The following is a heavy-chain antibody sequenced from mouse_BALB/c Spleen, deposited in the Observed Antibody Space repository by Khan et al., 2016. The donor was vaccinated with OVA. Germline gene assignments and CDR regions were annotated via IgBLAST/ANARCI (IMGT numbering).Heavy chain of an antibody. CDR2: INPTPGYT. CDR1: GYTFSTYW. V-gene: IGHV1-7*01. J-gene: IGHJ2*01. CDR3: TRDRIDY. Sequence: QGKMKQYGAALAKPGASVKMSCKASGYTFSTYWMHWVKQRPGQGLEWIGYINPTPGYTDYNEKFKDKATLSADKSSSTAYMQLSRLTSEDSAVYYCTRDRIDYWGQGTTLTVSS.